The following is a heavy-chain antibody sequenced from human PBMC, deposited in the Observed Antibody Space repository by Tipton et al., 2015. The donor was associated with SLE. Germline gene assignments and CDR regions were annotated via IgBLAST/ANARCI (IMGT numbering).Heavy chain of an antibody. CDR2: ISSSSRYI. CDR3: AGDDYASGIT. V-gene: IGHV3-21*03. D-gene: IGHD3-10*01. J-gene: IGHJ5*02. CDR1: GFIFSDYS. Sequence: SLRLSCTVSGFIFSDYSMNWVRQAPGKGLEWVSSISSSSRYIYHAESLKGRFTISRDNAKNSLYLQMNSLRVEDTAVYFCAGDDYASGITWGQGTLVTVSS.